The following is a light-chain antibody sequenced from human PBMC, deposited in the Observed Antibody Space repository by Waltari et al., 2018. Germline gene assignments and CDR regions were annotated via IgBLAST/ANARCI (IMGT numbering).Light chain of an antibody. J-gene: IGKJ1*01. Sequence: ETVMTQSPATLSVSPGERATLSCRASQTVSSNLAWYQQQPGQAPRPLIYGATTRATGIPARFSGSGSGTQFTLTISSLQSEEFSVYCCQQYNNWPPWTFGQGTKVEIK. CDR3: QQYNNWPPWT. CDR1: QTVSSN. V-gene: IGKV3-15*01. CDR2: GAT.